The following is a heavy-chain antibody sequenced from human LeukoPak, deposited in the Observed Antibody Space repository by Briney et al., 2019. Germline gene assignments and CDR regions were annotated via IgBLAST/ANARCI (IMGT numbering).Heavy chain of an antibody. CDR3: AKAGRVAVAGTRIYYFDY. CDR2: ISGSGGST. D-gene: IGHD6-19*01. J-gene: IGHJ4*02. V-gene: IGHV3-23*01. Sequence: GGSLRLSCAASGFTFSGYAMSWVRQAPGKGLEWVSAISGSGGSTYYADSVKGRFTISRDNSKNTLYLQMNSLRAEDTAVYYCAKAGRVAVAGTRIYYFDYWGQGTLVTVSS. CDR1: GFTFSGYA.